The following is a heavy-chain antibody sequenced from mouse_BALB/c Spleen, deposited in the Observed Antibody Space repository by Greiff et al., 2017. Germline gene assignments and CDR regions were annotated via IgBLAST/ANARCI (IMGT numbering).Heavy chain of an antibody. V-gene: IGHV1-5*01. CDR3: TRLTTVVGLDY. J-gene: IGHJ2*01. Sequence: EVQVVESGTVLARPGASVKMSCKASGYTFTSYWMHWVKQRPGQGLEWIGAIYPGNSDTSYNQKFKGKAKLTAVTSTSTAYMELSSLTNEDSAVYYCTRLTTVVGLDYWGQGTTLTVSS. CDR2: IYPGNSDT. D-gene: IGHD1-1*01. CDR1: GYTFTSYW.